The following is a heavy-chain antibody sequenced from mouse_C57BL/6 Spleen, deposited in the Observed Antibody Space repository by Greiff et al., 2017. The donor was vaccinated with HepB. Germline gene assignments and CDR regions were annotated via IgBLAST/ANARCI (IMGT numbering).Heavy chain of an antibody. V-gene: IGHV8-12*01. Sequence: QVTLKVSGPGILQSSQTLSLTCSFSGFSLSTSGMGVSWLRQPSGKGLEWLAHIYWDDHKRYNPSLKSRLTISKDTSRNQVFLKITSVDTADTATYYCARGELNWDYYAMDYWGQGTSVTVSS. D-gene: IGHD4-1*02. CDR1: GFSLSTSGMG. CDR2: IYWDDHK. J-gene: IGHJ4*01. CDR3: ARGELNWDYYAMDY.